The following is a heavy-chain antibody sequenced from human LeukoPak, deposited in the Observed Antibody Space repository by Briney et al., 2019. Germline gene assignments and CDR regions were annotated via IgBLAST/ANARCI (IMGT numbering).Heavy chain of an antibody. V-gene: IGHV1-46*01. D-gene: IGHD1-26*01. CDR3: AAIVGATDFQH. Sequence: ASVKVSCKASGYTFTSYYMHWVRQAPGQGLEWMGIINPSGGSTSYAQKFQERVTITRDMSTSTAYMELSSLRSEDTAVYYCAAIVGATDFQHWGQGTLVTVSS. J-gene: IGHJ1*01. CDR1: GYTFTSYY. CDR2: INPSGGST.